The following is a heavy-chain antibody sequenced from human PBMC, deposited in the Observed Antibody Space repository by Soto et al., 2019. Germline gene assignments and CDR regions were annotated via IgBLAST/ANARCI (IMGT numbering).Heavy chain of an antibody. CDR2: IYYSGST. D-gene: IGHD6-13*01. CDR3: AREEPYSSSWRGWFDP. J-gene: IGHJ5*02. CDR1: GGSVSSGGYY. V-gene: IGHV4-31*03. Sequence: SETLSLTCTVSGGSVSSGGYYWSWIRQHPGKGLEWIGYIYYSGSTYYNPSLKSRVTISVDTSKNQFSLKLSSVTAADTAVYYCAREEPYSSSWRGWFDPWGQGTLVTVYS.